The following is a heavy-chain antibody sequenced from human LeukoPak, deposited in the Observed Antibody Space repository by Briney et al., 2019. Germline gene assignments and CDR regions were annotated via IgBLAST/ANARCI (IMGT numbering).Heavy chain of an antibody. Sequence: PSETLSLTCTVSGGSISSSSYYWGWIRQPPGKGLEWIGSTYYSGSTYYNPSLKSRVTISVDTSKNQFSLKLSSVTAADTAVYYCARLPPSPFDYWGQGTLVTVSS. CDR1: GGSISSSSYY. J-gene: IGHJ4*02. CDR2: TYYSGST. V-gene: IGHV4-39*01. CDR3: ARLPPSPFDY.